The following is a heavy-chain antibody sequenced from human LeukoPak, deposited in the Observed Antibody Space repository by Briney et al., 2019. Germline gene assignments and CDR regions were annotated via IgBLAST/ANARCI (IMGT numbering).Heavy chain of an antibody. CDR2: INPSGGST. D-gene: IGHD3-10*01. CDR3: ARDLGDRGSGSSDY. J-gene: IGHJ4*02. CDR1: GYTFTSYD. Sequence: ASVKVSCKASGYTFTSYDINWVRQATGQGLEWMGIINPSGGSTSYAQKFQGRVTMTRDTSTSTVYMELSSLRSEDTAVYYCARDLGDRGSGSSDYWGQGTLVTVSS. V-gene: IGHV1-46*01.